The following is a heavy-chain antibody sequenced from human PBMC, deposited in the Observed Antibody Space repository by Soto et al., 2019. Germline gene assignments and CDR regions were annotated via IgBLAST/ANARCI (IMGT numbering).Heavy chain of an antibody. D-gene: IGHD3-22*01. J-gene: IGHJ6*02. CDR1: GFTFSSYG. Sequence: QVQLVESGGGVVQPGRSLRLSCAASGFTFSSYGMHWVRQAPGKGLEWVAVISYDGSNKYYADSVKGRFTISRDNSKNTLYLQMNSLRAEDTAVYYCAKDQAYYYDSSGYYRRGGVDYYYYGMDVWGQGTTVTVSS. CDR2: ISYDGSNK. V-gene: IGHV3-30*18. CDR3: AKDQAYYYDSSGYYRRGGVDYYYYGMDV.